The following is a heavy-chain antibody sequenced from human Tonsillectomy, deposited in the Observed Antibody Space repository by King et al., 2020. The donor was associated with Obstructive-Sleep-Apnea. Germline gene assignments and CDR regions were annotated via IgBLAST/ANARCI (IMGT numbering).Heavy chain of an antibody. CDR2: MYHSGST. CDR1: GYSISSGYY. CDR3: IRSYVGNFDY. J-gene: IGHJ4*02. D-gene: IGHD1-26*01. V-gene: IGHV4-38-2*02. Sequence: QLQESGPGLVKPSETLSLTCTVSGYSISSGYYWGWIRQPPGKGLEWIGSMYHSGSTYYNPSLKSRVTISVDTSKNQFSLKLSSVTAADTAVYYCIRSYVGNFDYWGQGTLVTVSS.